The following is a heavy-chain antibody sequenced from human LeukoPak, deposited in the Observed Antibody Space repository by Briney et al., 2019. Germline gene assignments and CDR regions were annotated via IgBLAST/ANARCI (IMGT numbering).Heavy chain of an antibody. J-gene: IGHJ4*02. Sequence: GGSLRLSCAASGFTFSSYAMSWVRQAPGKGLEWVSAISGSGGSTYYADSVKGRFTIARDNSKSTLYLQMNSLRAEDTAVYYCAKCIAEPGTCYFEHWGQGTLVTVSS. V-gene: IGHV3-23*01. CDR2: ISGSGGST. CDR3: AKCIAEPGTCYFEH. CDR1: GFTFSSYA. D-gene: IGHD1-1*01.